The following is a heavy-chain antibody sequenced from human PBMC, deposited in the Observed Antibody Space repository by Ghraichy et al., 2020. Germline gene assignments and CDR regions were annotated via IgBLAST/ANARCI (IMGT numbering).Heavy chain of an antibody. Sequence: GESLNISCAASGFTFSRYGMHWVRQAPGKGLEWVAVISYDGSNQYYVDSVKGRFTISRDNSKNTLYLQMNSLRAEDTAVYYCAKDSYCSSTSCYGDWYFDLWGRGTLVTVSS. CDR2: ISYDGSNQ. J-gene: IGHJ2*01. D-gene: IGHD2-2*01. CDR3: AKDSYCSSTSCYGDWYFDL. CDR1: GFTFSRYG. V-gene: IGHV3-30*18.